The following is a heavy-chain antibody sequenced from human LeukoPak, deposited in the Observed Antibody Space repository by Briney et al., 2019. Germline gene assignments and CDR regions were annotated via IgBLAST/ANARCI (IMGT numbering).Heavy chain of an antibody. CDR3: ARDALPPTYYDFWSGYYG. V-gene: IGHV3-48*01. D-gene: IGHD3-3*01. CDR1: GFTFSSYD. Sequence: GGSLRLSCAASGFTFSSYDMNWVRQAPGKGLEWVSYISSSSSTIFYAGSVKGRFTISRDNVKNSLYLQMNSLRAEDTAVYYCARDALPPTYYDFWSGYYGWGQGTLVTVSS. CDR2: ISSSSSTI. J-gene: IGHJ4*02.